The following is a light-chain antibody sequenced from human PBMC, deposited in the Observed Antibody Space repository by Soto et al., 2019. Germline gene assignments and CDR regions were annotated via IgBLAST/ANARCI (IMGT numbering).Light chain of an antibody. CDR2: DAS. J-gene: IGKJ5*01. V-gene: IGKV3-11*01. CDR1: QSISSY. CDR3: QHRSNWPSIT. Sequence: EIVLTQSPGTLSLSPGERATLSCRASQSISSYLAWYQQKPGQAPRLLMYDASNRATGIPARFSGSGSGTDFTLTISSLEPEDFAVYYRQHRSNWPSITFGQGTRLEIK.